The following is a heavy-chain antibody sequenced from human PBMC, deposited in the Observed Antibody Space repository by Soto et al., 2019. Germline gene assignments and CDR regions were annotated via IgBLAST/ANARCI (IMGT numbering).Heavy chain of an antibody. V-gene: IGHV3-23*01. CDR2: ISGSGDST. CDR1: GFSFSSYA. CDR3: AKRATGTYFDY. D-gene: IGHD1-1*01. J-gene: IGHJ4*02. Sequence: EVQLLESGGGLVQPGGSLRLSCAASGFSFSSYAMNWVRQAPGKGLAWVSVISGSGDSTYYADSVKGRFTNSSNKSKNTLYLQMNSLRAEDTAVYYCAKRATGTYFDYWGQGTLVTVSS.